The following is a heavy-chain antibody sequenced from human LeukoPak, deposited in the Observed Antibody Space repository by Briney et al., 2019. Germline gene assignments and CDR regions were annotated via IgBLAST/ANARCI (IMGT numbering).Heavy chain of an antibody. CDR1: GFTFSSYA. CDR3: AKDGARGVRTQLDP. CDR2: ISGSGGST. D-gene: IGHD3-10*01. J-gene: IGHJ5*02. Sequence: PGGSLRLSCAASGFTFSSYAMSWVRQAPGKGLEWVSAISGSGGSTYYADSVKGRFTISRDNSKNTLYLQMNSLRAEDTAVYYCAKDGARGVRTQLDPWGQGTLVTVSS. V-gene: IGHV3-23*01.